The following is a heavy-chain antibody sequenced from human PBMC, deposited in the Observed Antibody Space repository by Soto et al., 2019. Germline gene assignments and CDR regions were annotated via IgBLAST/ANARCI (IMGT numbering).Heavy chain of an antibody. CDR1: GGSISSGGYF. V-gene: IGHV4-31*01. J-gene: IGHJ4*02. D-gene: IGHD1-1*01. CDR3: ARGVLY. CDR2: IFYSGTT. Sequence: QVQLQESGPGLVKPSQTLSLTCTVSGGSISSGGYFWSWIRQPPGKGLEWIGNIFYSGTTHYNPSPKGPVTISGDTSKDQFPPKPSSVTAADPAVYFCARGVLYWGQGTLVTVSS.